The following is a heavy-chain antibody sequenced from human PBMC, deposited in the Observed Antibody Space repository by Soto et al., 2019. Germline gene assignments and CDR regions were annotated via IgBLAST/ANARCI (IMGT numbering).Heavy chain of an antibody. Sequence: EVQLLESGGGLVQPGGSLRLSCAASGFTFSSYAMSWVRQAPGKGREWVSAISGRGGSTYYADSVKGRFTISRDNSKNTLYLQMNSLRAEDTAVYYCERGQQLVVYDYWGQGTLVTVSS. J-gene: IGHJ4*02. CDR2: ISGRGGST. CDR3: ERGQQLVVYDY. D-gene: IGHD6-13*01. V-gene: IGHV3-23*01. CDR1: GFTFSSYA.